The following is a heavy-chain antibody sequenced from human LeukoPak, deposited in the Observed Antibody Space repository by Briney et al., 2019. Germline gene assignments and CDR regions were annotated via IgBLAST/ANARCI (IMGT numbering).Heavy chain of an antibody. J-gene: IGHJ5*02. CDR1: GDSFSSNSAA. Sequence: SQTLSLTCAISGDSFSSNSAAWDWIRQSPSRGLESLGRTYYRSKWYNDYAVSVKSLITINPDTSKNQFSLQLNSVTPEDTAVYYCARRAVRGVIGFDPWGQGTLVTVSS. V-gene: IGHV6-1*01. D-gene: IGHD3-10*01. CDR2: TYYRSKWYN. CDR3: ARRAVRGVIGFDP.